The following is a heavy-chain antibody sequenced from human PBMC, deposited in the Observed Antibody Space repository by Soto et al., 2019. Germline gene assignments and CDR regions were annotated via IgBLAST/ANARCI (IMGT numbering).Heavy chain of an antibody. J-gene: IGHJ4*02. CDR1: GGTFSSYA. CDR3: ARNAIKYSGYDFFDS. Sequence: QVQLVQSGAEVKKPGSSVKVSCKASGGTFSSYAISWVRQAPGQGLEWMGGIIPIFGTANYAQQFQGRVTITADESTSTAYMELRSLRSEDTAVYYCARNAIKYSGYDFFDSCGQGTLVTVSS. V-gene: IGHV1-69*01. D-gene: IGHD5-12*01. CDR2: IIPIFGTA.